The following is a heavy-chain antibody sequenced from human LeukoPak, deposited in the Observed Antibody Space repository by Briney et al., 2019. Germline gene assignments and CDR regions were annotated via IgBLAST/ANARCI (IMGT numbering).Heavy chain of an antibody. D-gene: IGHD3-22*01. CDR2: ISSGSSSR. CDR1: GFTFNTFD. J-gene: IGHJ4*02. CDR3: AREADYYDSSGEIDY. Sequence: PGGSLRLSCAASGFTFNTFDMTWVRQAPGKGLEWVSYISSGSSSRYYADSVKGRFTISRDNAKNSLYLQMNSLRAEDTAVYYCAREADYYDSSGEIDYWGQGTLVTVSS. V-gene: IGHV3-48*04.